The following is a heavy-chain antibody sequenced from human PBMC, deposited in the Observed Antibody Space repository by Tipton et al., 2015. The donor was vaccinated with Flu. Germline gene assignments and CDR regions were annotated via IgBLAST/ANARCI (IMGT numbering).Heavy chain of an antibody. D-gene: IGHD2-15*01. J-gene: IGHJ4*02. CDR2: IYSGGST. CDR1: GFTVSSNY. CDR3: ARVSGGGYYFDY. V-gene: IGHV3-53*01. Sequence: SLRLSCAASGFTVSSNYMSWVRQAPGKGLEWVSVIYSGGSTYYADSVKGRFIISRDNSKNTLYLQMNSLRAEDTAVYYCARVSGGGYYFDYWGQGTLVTVSS.